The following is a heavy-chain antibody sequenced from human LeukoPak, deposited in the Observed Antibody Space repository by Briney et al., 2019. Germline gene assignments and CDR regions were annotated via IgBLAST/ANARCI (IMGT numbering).Heavy chain of an antibody. D-gene: IGHD3-10*01. CDR1: GGTFSSYA. V-gene: IGHV1-69*06. J-gene: IGHJ4*02. Sequence: SVKVSCKASGGTFSSYAISWVRQAPGQGLEWMGGIIPIFGTANYAQKFQGRVTITADKSTSTAYMELSSLRSEDTAVYYCAWGYGSGSYSSFDYWGQGTLVTVSS. CDR2: IIPIFGTA. CDR3: AWGYGSGSYSSFDY.